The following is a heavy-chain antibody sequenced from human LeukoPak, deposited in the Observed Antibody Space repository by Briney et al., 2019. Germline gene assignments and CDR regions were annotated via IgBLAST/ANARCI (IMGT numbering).Heavy chain of an antibody. Sequence: ASVKVSCKASGYTFSSYAMHWVRQAPGQRLEWMGWSDAGNGYTKYSQEFQGRVTITRDTSESTAYMELSSLRSEDMAVYYCARVNYYGSGSYGALDIWGRGTMVTVSS. CDR3: ARVNYYGSGSYGALDI. CDR2: SDAGNGYT. V-gene: IGHV1-3*02. D-gene: IGHD3-10*01. CDR1: GYTFSSYA. J-gene: IGHJ3*02.